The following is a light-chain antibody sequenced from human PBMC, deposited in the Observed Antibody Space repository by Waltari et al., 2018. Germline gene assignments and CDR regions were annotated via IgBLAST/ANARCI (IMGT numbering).Light chain of an antibody. CDR3: SSYTSSSTYV. Sequence: QSALTQPASASGSPGQSITISCTGTSSHVGGYNYVSWYQQRPGKAPKLMIYDVSKRPSGVSNRFSGSKSGNTASLTISGLQAEDEADYYCSSYTSSSTYVFGTGTKVTVL. J-gene: IGLJ1*01. CDR1: SSHVGGYNY. CDR2: DVS. V-gene: IGLV2-14*01.